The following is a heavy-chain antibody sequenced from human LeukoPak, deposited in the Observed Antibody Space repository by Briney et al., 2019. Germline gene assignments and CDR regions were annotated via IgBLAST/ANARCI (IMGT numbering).Heavy chain of an antibody. CDR1: GFTFSDYH. Sequence: PGGSLRLSCAASGFTFSDYHMSWIRQVPGKGLEWISYISSSGGTISYADSVKGRFTISRDNAKSSLYLQMNSLRAEDTAVYYCAGGPVSSSGFFGYWGQGTLVTVSS. CDR3: AGGPVSSSGFFGY. D-gene: IGHD6-19*01. V-gene: IGHV3-11*01. J-gene: IGHJ4*02. CDR2: ISSSGGTI.